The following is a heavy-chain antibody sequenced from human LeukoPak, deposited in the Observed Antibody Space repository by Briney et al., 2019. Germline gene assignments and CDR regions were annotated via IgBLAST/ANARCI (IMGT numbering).Heavy chain of an antibody. D-gene: IGHD5-18*01. CDR3: ARDQESGYSYAFDY. CDR1: GYTFTGYY. V-gene: IGHV1-2*02. CDR2: INPNSGGT. Sequence: ASVKVSCKASGYTFTGYYIHWVRQAPGQGLEWMGWINPNSGGTNYAQKFQGRVTMTRDTSISTAYMELSRLRSDDTAVYYCARDQESGYSYAFDYWGQGTLVTVSS. J-gene: IGHJ4*02.